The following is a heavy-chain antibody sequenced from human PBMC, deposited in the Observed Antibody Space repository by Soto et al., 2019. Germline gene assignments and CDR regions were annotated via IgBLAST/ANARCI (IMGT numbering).Heavy chain of an antibody. V-gene: IGHV1-69*04. Sequence: ASVKVSCKASGGTFSSYTISWVRQAPGQGLEWMGRIIPILGIANYAKKFQGRVTITADKSTSTAYMELSSLRSEDTAVYYCARDGRGNIPDYWGQGTLVTVSS. CDR2: IIPILGIA. CDR1: GGTFSSYT. J-gene: IGHJ4*02. CDR3: ARDGRGNIPDY. D-gene: IGHD3-16*01.